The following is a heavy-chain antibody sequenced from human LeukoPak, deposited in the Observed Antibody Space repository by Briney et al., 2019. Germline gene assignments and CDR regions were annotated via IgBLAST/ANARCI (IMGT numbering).Heavy chain of an antibody. V-gene: IGHV3-23*01. D-gene: IGHD4-17*01. CDR2: ISGSGGST. Sequence: PGGSLRLSCAASGFTFSSYGMSWVRQAPGKGLEWVSAISGSGGSTYYADSVKGRFTISRDNSKNTLYLQMNSLRAEDTAVYYCAKARTDYGDYPFSNYWGQGTLVTVSS. CDR3: AKARTDYGDYPFSNY. CDR1: GFTFSSYG. J-gene: IGHJ4*02.